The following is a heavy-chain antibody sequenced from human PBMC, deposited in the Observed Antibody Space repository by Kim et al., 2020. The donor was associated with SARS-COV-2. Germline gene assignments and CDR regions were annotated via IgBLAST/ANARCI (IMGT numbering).Heavy chain of an antibody. D-gene: IGHD3-22*01. V-gene: IGHV3-13*04. CDR2: IGTAGDT. CDR3: ARGGRNYDSSAVDY. CDR1: GFTFSSYD. Sequence: GGSLRLSCAASGFTFSSYDMHWVRQATGKGLEWVSAIGTAGDTYYPGSVKGRFTISRENAKNSLYLQMNSLRAGDTAVYYCARGGRNYDSSAVDYWGQGTLVTVSS. J-gene: IGHJ4*02.